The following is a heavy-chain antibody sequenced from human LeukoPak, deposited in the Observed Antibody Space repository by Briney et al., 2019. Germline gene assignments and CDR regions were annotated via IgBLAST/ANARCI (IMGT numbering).Heavy chain of an antibody. D-gene: IGHD2-15*01. J-gene: IGHJ4*02. CDR2: IRCSGST. V-gene: IGHV4-31*03. Sequence: PSQTLSLTCTVSGGSVSNGDYYWSWIRQLPGEGLEWIGNIRCSGSTYYNPSLKSRITISVDTSKKQFSLKLSSVTAADTAVYYWARVGVAAKSSRYFDSWGQGALVAVSS. CDR1: GGSVSNGDYY. CDR3: ARVGVAAKSSRYFDS.